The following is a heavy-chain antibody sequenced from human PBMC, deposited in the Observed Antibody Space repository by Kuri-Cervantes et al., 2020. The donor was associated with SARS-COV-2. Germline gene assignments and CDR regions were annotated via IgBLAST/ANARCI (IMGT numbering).Heavy chain of an antibody. Sequence: ASVKVSCKASGGTFSSYAISWVRQASGQGLEWMGWISAYNGNTNYAQKLQGRVTMTTDTSTSTAYMELRSLRSDDTAVYYCARDSLLPYYYGMDVWGQGTTVTVSS. CDR1: GGTFSSYA. J-gene: IGHJ6*02. V-gene: IGHV1-18*01. CDR2: ISAYNGNT. D-gene: IGHD2-15*01. CDR3: ARDSLLPYYYGMDV.